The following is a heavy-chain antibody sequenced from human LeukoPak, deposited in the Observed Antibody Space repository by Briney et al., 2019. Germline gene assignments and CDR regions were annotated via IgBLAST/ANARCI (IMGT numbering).Heavy chain of an antibody. CDR3: AREDSWSSYGMDV. CDR2: ISSSSSYI. CDR1: GFTFSSYS. V-gene: IGHV3-21*01. D-gene: IGHD6-13*01. J-gene: IGHJ6*02. Sequence: GRSLRLSCAASGFTFSSYSMNWVRQAPGKGLEWVSSISSSSSYIYYADSVKGRFTISRDNAKNSLYLQMNSLRAEDTAVYYCAREDSWSSYGMDVWGQGTTVTVSS.